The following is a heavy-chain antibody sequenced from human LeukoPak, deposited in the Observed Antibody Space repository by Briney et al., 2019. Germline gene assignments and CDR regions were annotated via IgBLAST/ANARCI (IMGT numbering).Heavy chain of an antibody. CDR2: IYSGGST. D-gene: IGHD3-22*01. J-gene: IGHJ4*02. V-gene: IGHV3-53*01. CDR3: ARASDSSGYYLGILGC. CDR1: GFTVSSNY. Sequence: PGGSLRLSCAASGFTVSSNYMSWVRQAPGKGLEWVSVIYSGGSTYYADSVKGRFTISRDNSKNTLYLQMNSLRAEDTAVYYCARASDSSGYYLGILGCWGQGTLVTVSS.